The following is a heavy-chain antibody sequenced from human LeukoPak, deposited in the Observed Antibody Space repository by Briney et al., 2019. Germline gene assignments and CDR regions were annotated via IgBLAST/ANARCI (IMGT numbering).Heavy chain of an antibody. D-gene: IGHD5-18*01. J-gene: IGHJ4*02. CDR2: ISPHTGNT. CDR3: VRDLGVDTSMIFFDY. Sequence: GASVKVSCKASGYTFTTYGISWVRQAPGQGLEWMGWISPHTGNTDYAQSLQGRVTMTTDTSTSTAYMELRSLRSDDTAVFYCVRDLGVDTSMIFFDYWGQGTRVTVSS. CDR1: GYTFTTYG. V-gene: IGHV1-18*01.